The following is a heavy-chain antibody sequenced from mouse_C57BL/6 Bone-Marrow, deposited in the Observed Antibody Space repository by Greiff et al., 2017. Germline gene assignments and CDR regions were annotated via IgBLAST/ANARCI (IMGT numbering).Heavy chain of an antibody. Sequence: EVQLQQSGTVLARPGASVKMSCKTSGYTFTSYWMHWVKQRPGKGLEWIGAINPGNSDTCYNQKFKGKAKLNALTSASTAYMELGSLTTEDSAVYYCTREGVVYYCSSYPYGYFDDWGTGTPVTVSS. J-gene: IGHJ1*03. V-gene: IGHV1-5*01. D-gene: IGHD1-1*01. CDR1: GYTFTSYW. CDR3: TREGVVYYCSSYPYGYFDD. CDR2: INPGNSDT.